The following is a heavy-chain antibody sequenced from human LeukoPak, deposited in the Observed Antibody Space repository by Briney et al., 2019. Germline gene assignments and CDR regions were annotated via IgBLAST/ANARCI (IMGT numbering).Heavy chain of an antibody. Sequence: GGSLGLSCAASGFTFSSYGMHWVRQAPGKGLEYVSAISSNGGSTYYADSVKGRFTISRDNSKNTLYLQMSSLRAEDTAVYYCAKDPYRVIVATGNYLDPWGQGTLVTVSS. CDR1: GFTFSSYG. CDR3: AKDPYRVIVATGNYLDP. CDR2: ISSNGGST. D-gene: IGHD2-21*01. J-gene: IGHJ5*02. V-gene: IGHV3-64D*06.